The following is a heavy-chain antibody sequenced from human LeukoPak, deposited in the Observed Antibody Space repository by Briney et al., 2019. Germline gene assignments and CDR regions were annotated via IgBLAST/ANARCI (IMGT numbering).Heavy chain of an antibody. V-gene: IGHV4-39*07. CDR2: IYYSGST. CDR1: GGSISSSSYY. CDR3: ASGYSGGWYYYYYGMDV. J-gene: IGHJ6*02. D-gene: IGHD6-19*01. Sequence: NPSETLSLTCTVSGGSISSSSYYWGWIRQPPGKGLEWIGSIYYSGSTYYNPSLKSRVTISVDTSKNQFSLKLSSVTAADTAVYYCASGYSGGWYYYYYGMDVWGQGTTVTVSS.